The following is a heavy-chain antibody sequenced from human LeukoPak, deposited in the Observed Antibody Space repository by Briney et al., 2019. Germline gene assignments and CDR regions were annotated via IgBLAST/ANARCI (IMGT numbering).Heavy chain of an antibody. CDR1: GGSISSGDYY. J-gene: IGHJ4*02. V-gene: IGHV4-30-4*01. D-gene: IGHD3-22*01. CDR3: ARLHSSGFEFDY. Sequence: SQTLSLTCTVSGGSISSGDYYWSWIRQPPGKGLEWIGYIYYSGSTNYNPSLKSRVTISVDTSKNQFSLKLSSVTAADTAVYYCARLHSSGFEFDYWGQGTLVTVSS. CDR2: IYYSGST.